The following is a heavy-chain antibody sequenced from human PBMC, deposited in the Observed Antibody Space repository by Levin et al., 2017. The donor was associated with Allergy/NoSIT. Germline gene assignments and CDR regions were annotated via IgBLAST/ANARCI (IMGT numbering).Heavy chain of an antibody. D-gene: IGHD1-1*01. V-gene: IGHV5-51*01. Sequence: GESLKISCQGSGYSFTSYWIGWVRQMPGKGLEWMGIIYPGDSDTRYSPSFQGQVPISADKSISTAYLQWGSLKASDTAIYYCARRGTRDYYYYMDVWGKGTTVTVSS. J-gene: IGHJ6*03. CDR2: IYPGDSDT. CDR1: GYSFTSYW. CDR3: ARRGTRDYYYYMDV.